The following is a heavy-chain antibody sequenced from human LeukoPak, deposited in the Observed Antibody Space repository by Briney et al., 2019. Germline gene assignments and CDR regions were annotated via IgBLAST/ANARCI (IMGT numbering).Heavy chain of an antibody. V-gene: IGHV3-30*01. CDR2: ISYDGSNK. Sequence: PGRSLRLSCAASGFTFSSYAMHWVRQAPGKGLEWVAVISYDGSNKYYADSVKGRFTISRDNSKNTPYLQMNSLRAEDTAVYYCARERGYSYGYINYWGQGTLVTVSS. CDR3: ARERGYSYGYINY. CDR1: GFTFSSYA. D-gene: IGHD5-18*01. J-gene: IGHJ4*02.